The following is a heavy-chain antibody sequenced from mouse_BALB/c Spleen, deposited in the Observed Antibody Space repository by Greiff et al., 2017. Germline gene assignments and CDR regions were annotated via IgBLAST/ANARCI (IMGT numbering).Heavy chain of an antibody. CDR1: GYTFTSYN. CDR3: AGGGIYDGNYDYDMDY. V-gene: IGHV1-12*01. D-gene: IGHD2-1*01. CDR2: IYPGNGDT. J-gene: IGHJ4*01. Sequence: LQQPGAELVKPGASVKMSCKASGYTFTSYNMHWVKQTPGQGLEWIGAIYPGNGDTSYNQKFKGKATLTAAKSSSTAYMQLSSLTSEDSAVYYCAGGGIYDGNYDYDMDYWGQGTSVTVSS.